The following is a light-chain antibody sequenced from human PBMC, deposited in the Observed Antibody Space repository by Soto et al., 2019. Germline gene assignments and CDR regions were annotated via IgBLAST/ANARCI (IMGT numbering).Light chain of an antibody. CDR2: KAS. CDR1: QSISSW. V-gene: IGKV1-5*03. CDR3: QQYNSYSA. Sequence: DIQMTQSPSTLSASVGDRVTITCRASQSISSWLAWYQQKPGKAPKLLIYKASSLESEVPSRFSGSGSGTEFSLSISSLQTDDFATYYCQQYNSYSAFGPGTKVDIK. J-gene: IGKJ3*01.